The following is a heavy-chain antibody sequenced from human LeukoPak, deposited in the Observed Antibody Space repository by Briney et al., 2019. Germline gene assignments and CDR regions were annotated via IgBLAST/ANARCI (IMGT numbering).Heavy chain of an antibody. J-gene: IGHJ4*02. CDR1: GFTVSSYA. D-gene: IGHD3-9*01. CDR2: IKSKTDGGTT. CDR3: TTGRTRDILTGYYAY. Sequence: PGGSLRLSCAASGFTVSSYAMSWVRQAPGKGLEWVGRIKSKTDGGTTDYAAPVKGRFTISRDDSKNTLYLQMNSLKTEDTAVYYCTTGRTRDILTGYYAYWGQGTLVTVSS. V-gene: IGHV3-15*01.